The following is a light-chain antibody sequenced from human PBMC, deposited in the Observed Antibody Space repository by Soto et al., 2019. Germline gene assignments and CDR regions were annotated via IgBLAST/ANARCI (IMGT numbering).Light chain of an antibody. J-gene: IGLJ1*01. CDR2: GVN. CDR1: TNDVAGYNY. CDR3: NSYTSSSTFV. V-gene: IGLV2-14*01. Sequence: QSALTQPASVSASPGQSITISCTGTTNDVAGYNYVSWYQQHPGQAPKLMIYGVNNWPSGVSNRFSGSRSGNTASLTISGLQSEDEAEYYCNSYTSSSTFVFGTGTKLTVL.